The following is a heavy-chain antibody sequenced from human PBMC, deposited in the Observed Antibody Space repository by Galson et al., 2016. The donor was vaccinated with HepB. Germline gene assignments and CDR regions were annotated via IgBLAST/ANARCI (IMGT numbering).Heavy chain of an antibody. Sequence: SVKVSCKASGGTSSIYAISWVRQAPGQGLEWMGGILLMLGTANYAQKFQDRVTITADKSTTIAYMELSSLRSEDTAVYYCARDRGNRVDSYFDYWGQGTLVTVSS. V-gene: IGHV1-69*06. CDR1: GGTSSIYA. D-gene: IGHD2/OR15-2a*01. CDR2: ILLMLGTA. CDR3: ARDRGNRVDSYFDY. J-gene: IGHJ4*01.